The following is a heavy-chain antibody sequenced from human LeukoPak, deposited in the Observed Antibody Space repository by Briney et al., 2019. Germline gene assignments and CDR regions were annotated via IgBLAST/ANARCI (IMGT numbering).Heavy chain of an antibody. V-gene: IGHV3-23*01. CDR1: GFTFSTSA. CDR2: ISTTFGNT. D-gene: IGHD3-10*01. J-gene: IGHJ5*02. Sequence: GGSLRLSCAASGFTFSTSAMSWVRQATGKGLEWVSSISTTFGNTYYADSVKGRFTISRDNSNNTLNLQTNSLTAEGTAVYYCTKRAEFGGFDPWGQGTLVTVSS. CDR3: TKRAEFGGFDP.